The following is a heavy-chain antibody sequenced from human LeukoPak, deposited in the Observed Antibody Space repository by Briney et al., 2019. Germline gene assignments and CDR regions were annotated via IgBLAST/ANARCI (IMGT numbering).Heavy chain of an antibody. Sequence: ASVKVSCKASGYTFTGYYIHWMRQAPGQGLEWMGWINPNSGGTNYAQNFQGRVTMTRDTSISTAYMELSRLNSDDTAAYYCTRDHTSDAFDMWGQGTMVTVSS. J-gene: IGHJ3*02. V-gene: IGHV1-2*02. CDR1: GYTFTGYY. CDR2: INPNSGGT. CDR3: TRDHTSDAFDM.